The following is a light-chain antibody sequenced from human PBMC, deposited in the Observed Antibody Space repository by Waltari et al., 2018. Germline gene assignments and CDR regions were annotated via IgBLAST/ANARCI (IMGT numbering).Light chain of an antibody. CDR3: CSYAGGGTFV. Sequence: QSALTQPASLSGSPGQSITISCTGTNSDLGSYNLVSWYQQHPGKAPKFMIYEVSKRPSGVSNRFSGSKSGNTASLTISEIQAEDEADYYCCSYAGGGTFVFGTGTKVTVL. CDR1: NSDLGSYNL. V-gene: IGLV2-23*02. J-gene: IGLJ1*01. CDR2: EVS.